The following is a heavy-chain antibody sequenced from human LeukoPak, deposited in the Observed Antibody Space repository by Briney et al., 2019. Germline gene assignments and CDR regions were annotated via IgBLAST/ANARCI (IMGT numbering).Heavy chain of an antibody. Sequence: GGSLRLSCAASGFTFSSYGMSWVRQAPGKGLEWVANIKQDGSEKYYVDSVKGRFTISRDNAKNSLYLQMNSLRAEDTAVYYCARDQQWLAFDYWGQGTLVTVSS. CDR2: IKQDGSEK. D-gene: IGHD6-19*01. CDR1: GFTFSSYG. V-gene: IGHV3-7*01. J-gene: IGHJ4*02. CDR3: ARDQQWLAFDY.